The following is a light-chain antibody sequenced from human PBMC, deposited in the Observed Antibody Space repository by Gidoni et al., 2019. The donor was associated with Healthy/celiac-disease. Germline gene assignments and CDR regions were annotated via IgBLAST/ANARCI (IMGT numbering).Light chain of an antibody. Sequence: EIVLTQSQATLSLSPGERATLSCRASQSVSSYLAWYQQKPGQAPRLLIYDASNRATGIPARFSGSGSGTDFTLTISSLEPEDFAVYYCQQRSNWWTFXQGTKVEIK. J-gene: IGKJ1*01. CDR3: QQRSNWWT. V-gene: IGKV3-11*01. CDR1: QSVSSY. CDR2: DAS.